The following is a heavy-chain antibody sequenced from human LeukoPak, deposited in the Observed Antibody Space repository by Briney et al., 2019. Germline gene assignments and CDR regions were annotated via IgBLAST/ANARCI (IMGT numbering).Heavy chain of an antibody. D-gene: IGHD3-22*01. CDR1: GGSFSGYY. V-gene: IGHV4-59*01. CDR3: ARGPGPGVYYYDSSGSDDFDY. J-gene: IGHJ4*02. Sequence: SETLSLTCAVYGGSFSGYYWSWIRQPPGKGLEWIGYIYYSGSTNYNPSLKSRVTISVDTSKNQFSLKLSSVTAADTAVYYCARGPGPGVYYYDSSGSDDFDYWGQGTLVTVSS. CDR2: IYYSGST.